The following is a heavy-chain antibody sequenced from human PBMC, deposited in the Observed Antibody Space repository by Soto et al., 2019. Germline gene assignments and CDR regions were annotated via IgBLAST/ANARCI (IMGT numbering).Heavy chain of an antibody. CDR1: GVTFSSYA. V-gene: IGHV1-69*06. J-gene: IGHJ6*02. Sequence: AVKVSCKASGVTFSSYAISWVRQAPGQGLEWMGGIIPISGTANYAQKCQGRVTTTADKSTSTPDIELSSLRSDDTAGYYCARNDWDFYYGMDVWGQGTTVTVSS. D-gene: IGHD1-1*01. CDR3: ARNDWDFYYGMDV. CDR2: IIPISGTA.